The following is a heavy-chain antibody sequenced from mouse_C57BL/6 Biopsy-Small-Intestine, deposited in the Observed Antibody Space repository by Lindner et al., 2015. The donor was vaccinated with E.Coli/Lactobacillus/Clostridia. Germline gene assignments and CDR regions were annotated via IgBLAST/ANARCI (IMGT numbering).Heavy chain of an antibody. J-gene: IGHJ4*01. CDR3: ARKAVVAPYAMDY. V-gene: IGHV2-9*01. D-gene: IGHD1-1*01. CDR2: IWGGGST. Sequence: VQLQESGPGLVAPSQSLSITCTVSGFSLTNYGVSWVRQPPGKGLEWLGLIWGGGSTNYNSALMSRLSISKDNSKSQVFLKMNSLQTDDTARYYCARKAVVAPYAMDYWGQGTSVTVSS. CDR1: GFSLTNYG.